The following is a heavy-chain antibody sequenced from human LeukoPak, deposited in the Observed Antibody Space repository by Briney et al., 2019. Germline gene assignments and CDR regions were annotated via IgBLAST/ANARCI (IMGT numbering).Heavy chain of an antibody. CDR2: ISYDGSNK. CDR3: AKDPDYYDSSGFDY. Sequence: GGSLRLSCVASGFTFSSYGIHWVRQAPGKGLEWVAVISYDGSNKYYADSVKGRFTISRDNSKNTLYLQMNSLRAEDTAVYYCAKDPDYYDSSGFDYWGQGTLVTVSS. V-gene: IGHV3-30*18. J-gene: IGHJ4*02. CDR1: GFTFSSYG. D-gene: IGHD3-22*01.